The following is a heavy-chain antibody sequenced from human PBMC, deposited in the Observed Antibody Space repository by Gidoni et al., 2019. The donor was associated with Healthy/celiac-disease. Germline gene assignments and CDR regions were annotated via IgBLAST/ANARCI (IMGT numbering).Heavy chain of an antibody. J-gene: IGHJ3*02. CDR3: AKDPPRGQWLVNDAFDI. V-gene: IGHV3-23*04. D-gene: IGHD6-19*01. Sequence: EVQLVASGGGLVQPGGSLSLSCAASGFTFSSYAMSWVRQAPGKGLEWVSAISGSGGSTYYADSVKGRFTISRDNSKNTLYLQMNSLRAEDTAVYYCAKDPPRGQWLVNDAFDIWGQGTMVTVSS. CDR2: ISGSGGST. CDR1: GFTFSSYA.